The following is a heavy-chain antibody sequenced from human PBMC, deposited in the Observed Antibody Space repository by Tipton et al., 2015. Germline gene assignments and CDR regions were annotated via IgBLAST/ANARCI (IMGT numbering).Heavy chain of an antibody. D-gene: IGHD6-19*01. CDR2: ISSSSGYI. J-gene: IGHJ3*02. CDR1: GFTFRTYY. Sequence: GSLRLSCATSGFTFRTYYMNWVRQAPGKGLEWVSSISSSSGYIYYADSVKGRFTISRDNANNSLYLQMNSLRAEDTAVYYCARDRGSGDAFDIWGQGTMVTVSS. CDR3: ARDRGSGDAFDI. V-gene: IGHV3-21*01.